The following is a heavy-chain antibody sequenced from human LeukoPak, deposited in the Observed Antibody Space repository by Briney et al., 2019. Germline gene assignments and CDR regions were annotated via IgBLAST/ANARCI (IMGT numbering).Heavy chain of an antibody. CDR2: NIPIFGTA. V-gene: IGHV1-69*06. CDR1: GGTFSSYA. J-gene: IGHJ3*02. Sequence: SVKVSCKASGGTFSSYAISWVRQAPEQGLEWMGGNIPIFGTANYAQKFQGRVTITADKSTSTAYMELSSLRSEDTAVYYCARVERITMIVVVTNDAFDIWGQGTMVTVSS. D-gene: IGHD3-22*01. CDR3: ARVERITMIVVVTNDAFDI.